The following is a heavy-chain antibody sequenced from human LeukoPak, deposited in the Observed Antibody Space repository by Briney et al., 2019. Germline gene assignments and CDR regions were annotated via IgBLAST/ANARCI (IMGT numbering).Heavy chain of an antibody. J-gene: IGHJ6*02. Sequence: GGSLRLSCAASGFTVNNNYMSWVRQAPGKGLEWVSVIYRGGSTYYADSVKGRFTISRDSSKNTLYLQMNSLRDEDTAVYYCARATYSYGELLYGMDVWGQGTTVTVSS. V-gene: IGHV3-53*01. CDR1: GFTVNNNY. CDR3: ARATYSYGELLYGMDV. CDR2: IYRGGST. D-gene: IGHD5-18*01.